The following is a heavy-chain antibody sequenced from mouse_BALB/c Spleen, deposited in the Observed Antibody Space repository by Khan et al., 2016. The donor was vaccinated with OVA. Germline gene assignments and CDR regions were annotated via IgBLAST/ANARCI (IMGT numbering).Heavy chain of an antibody. V-gene: IGHV1S135*01. CDR3: TRHGYVAWFTY. CDR1: GYSFTTYY. D-gene: IGHD2-2*01. Sequence: VQLQQSGPELMKPGASVKISCKAPGYSFTTYYIHWVLQSHGKSLDWIGYIDPFSGDTTYNQKFKGEATLTVDKSSSTAYIHLNNLTSEDSAVYYCTRHGYVAWFTYWGQGTLVTVSA. CDR2: IDPFSGDT. J-gene: IGHJ3*01.